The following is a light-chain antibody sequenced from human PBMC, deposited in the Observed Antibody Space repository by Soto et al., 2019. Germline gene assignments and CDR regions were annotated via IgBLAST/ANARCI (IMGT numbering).Light chain of an antibody. V-gene: IGKV1-5*03. Sequence: DIQMAQSPSTLSASVGDRVIITCRASESINSWLAWYQQKPGKAPKLMIYKASTLQSGVPSRFSGSGSGTEFTLTISILQPEDFATYYCQQYSSYPRTFGQGTKVDIK. CDR3: QQYSSYPRT. CDR1: ESINSW. J-gene: IGKJ1*01. CDR2: KAS.